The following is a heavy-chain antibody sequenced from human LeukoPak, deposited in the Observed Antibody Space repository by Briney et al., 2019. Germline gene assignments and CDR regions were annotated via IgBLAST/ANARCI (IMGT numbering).Heavy chain of an antibody. D-gene: IGHD4/OR15-4a*01. V-gene: IGHV4-39*07. CDR3: ATLRDGGDNYPLFDN. CDR2: VYSTGGT. J-gene: IGHJ4*02. CDR1: SVSVNIGASY. Sequence: PSETLSLTCTVSSVSVNIGASYWGCVRQSPGVGLECIGTVYSTGGTYYNPTLRSRLTISLDASKRQFSLKMTSVTAADTAVYYCATLRDGGDNYPLFDNWGQGALVTVSA.